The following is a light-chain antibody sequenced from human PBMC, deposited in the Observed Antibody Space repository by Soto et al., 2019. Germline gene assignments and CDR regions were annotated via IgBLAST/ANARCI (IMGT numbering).Light chain of an antibody. CDR2: RSS. J-gene: IGLJ3*02. V-gene: IGLV1-47*01. CDR1: ISNIGSNY. CDR3: ATWDDSLSGWL. Sequence: QSVLTQPPSASGTPGQRVTISCSGSISNIGSNYVYWYQQLPGTAPRLLINRSSQRPSGVPDRFSGSKSGTSASLAISGLRCEDEADYCATWDDSLSGWLFRAGTKLTVL.